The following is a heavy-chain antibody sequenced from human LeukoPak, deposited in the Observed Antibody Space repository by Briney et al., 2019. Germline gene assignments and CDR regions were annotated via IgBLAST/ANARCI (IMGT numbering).Heavy chain of an antibody. CDR3: TRGDYYYYYYMDV. V-gene: IGHV3-11*01. CDR2: ISSSGSTI. CDR1: GFTFSDYY. Sequence: WGSLRLSCAASGFTFSDYYMSWIRQAPGKGLEWVSYISSSGSTIYYADSVKGRFTISRDNDKNSLYLQMNSLKTEDTAVYYCTRGDYYYYYYMDVWGKGTTVTVSS. J-gene: IGHJ6*03.